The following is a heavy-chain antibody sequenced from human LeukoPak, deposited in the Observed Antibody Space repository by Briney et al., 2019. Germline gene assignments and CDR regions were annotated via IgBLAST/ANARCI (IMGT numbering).Heavy chain of an antibody. V-gene: IGHV4-39*07. CDR1: GGSISSSSYY. CDR2: MYHSGST. Sequence: PSETLSLTCTVSGGSISSSSYYWGWIRQPPGKGLEWIGSMYHSGSTFYNYNPSLKSRVTISVDTSKNQFSLKLSSVTAADTAVYYCARVNLVDTAMVIMVLYYFDYWGQGTLVTVSS. J-gene: IGHJ4*02. D-gene: IGHD5-18*01. CDR3: ARVNLVDTAMVIMVLYYFDY.